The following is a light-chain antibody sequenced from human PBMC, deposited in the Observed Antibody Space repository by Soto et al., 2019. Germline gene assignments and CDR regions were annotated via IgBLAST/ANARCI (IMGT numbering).Light chain of an antibody. CDR1: QSVSNN. CDR3: QQYNNWPET. V-gene: IGKV3-15*01. CDR2: GAS. J-gene: IGKJ1*01. Sequence: EIVMTQSPATLSVSPGERATLSCRASQSVSNNLAWYQQKPGLAPRLLMYGASTRATGIPARFSGSGSGTEFTLNISSLQSEDFAVYYCQQYNNWPETFGRGTKVEIK.